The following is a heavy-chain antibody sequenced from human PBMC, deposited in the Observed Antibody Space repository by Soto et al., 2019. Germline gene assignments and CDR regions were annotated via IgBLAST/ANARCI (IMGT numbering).Heavy chain of an antibody. CDR2: IFSGGST. D-gene: IGHD4-4*01. V-gene: IGHV3-66*01. CDR1: GFTVSNNY. J-gene: IGHJ4*02. CDR3: AKSMSDYTIDY. Sequence: EVQLVESGGGLVQPGGSLRLSCAASGFTVSNNYMSWVRQAPGKGLEWVSVIFSGGSTNYVDSVKGRFTISRDNSKNTQYLQMNSLRAEDTAVYYSAKSMSDYTIDYWGQGTLVTVSS.